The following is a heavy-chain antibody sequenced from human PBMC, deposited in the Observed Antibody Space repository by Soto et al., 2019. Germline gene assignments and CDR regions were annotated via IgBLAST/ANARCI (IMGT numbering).Heavy chain of an antibody. CDR2: IYPGDSDT. D-gene: IGHD6-13*01. Sequence: EVQLVQSGAEVKKPGESLKISCKGSGYSFTNYWIGWVRQMPGKGLEWMGIIYPGDSDTRYSPSFQGQVTISADKSISTAYLQWSSLKASDTAMYHCARPSAAGKYYYGMDVWGQGTTVTVPS. CDR1: GYSFTNYW. J-gene: IGHJ6*02. V-gene: IGHV5-51*01. CDR3: ARPSAAGKYYYGMDV.